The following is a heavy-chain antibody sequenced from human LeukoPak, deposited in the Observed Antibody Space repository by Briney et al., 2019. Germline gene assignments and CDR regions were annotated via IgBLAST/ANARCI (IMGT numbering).Heavy chain of an antibody. CDR3: ARGYYYDSSGYTRPPRKLYYFDY. CDR2: INHSGST. Sequence: SETLSLTCAVHGGSFSGYYWSWIRQPPGKGLEWIGEINHSGSTNYNPSLKSRVTISVDTSKNQFSLKLSSVTAADTAVYYCARGYYYDSSGYTRPPRKLYYFDYWGQGTLVTVSS. V-gene: IGHV4-34*01. D-gene: IGHD3-22*01. J-gene: IGHJ4*02. CDR1: GGSFSGYY.